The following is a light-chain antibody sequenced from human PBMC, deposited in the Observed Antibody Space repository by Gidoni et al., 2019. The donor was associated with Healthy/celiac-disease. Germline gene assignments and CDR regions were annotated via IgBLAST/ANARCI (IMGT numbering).Light chain of an antibody. CDR2: DDT. J-gene: IGLJ7*01. V-gene: IGLV3-21*02. CDR3: QVWDSSSDHIV. Sequence: SYVLTQPASVSVAPGQTATVTCGGYDLGSKSVHWYQQKAGQAPVLVVYDDTDRPSGIPERFSGSNSENTATLTISRVEAGDEADYYCQVWDSSSDHIVFGGGTQLTVL. CDR1: DLGSKS.